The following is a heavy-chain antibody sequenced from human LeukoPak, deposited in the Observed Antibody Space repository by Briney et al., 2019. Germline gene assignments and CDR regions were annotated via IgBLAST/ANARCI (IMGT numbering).Heavy chain of an antibody. CDR1: GYTFTSYG. D-gene: IGHD1-26*01. J-gene: IGHJ4*02. Sequence: ASVKVSCKASGYTFTSYGISWVRQAPGQGLEWMGWISAYNGNTNYAQKLQGRVTMTTDTSTSTAYMELRSLRSDDTAVYYCARDHGPPIYSGSYVDYWGQGTLVTVSS. CDR2: ISAYNGNT. V-gene: IGHV1-18*01. CDR3: ARDHGPPIYSGSYVDY.